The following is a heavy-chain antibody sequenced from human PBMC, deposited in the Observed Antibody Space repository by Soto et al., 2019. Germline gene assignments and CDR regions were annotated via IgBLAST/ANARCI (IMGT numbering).Heavy chain of an antibody. Sequence: GGSLRLSCAASGFTFSSYSMNWVRQASGKGLEWVSYISSSSSTIYYADSVKGRFTISRDNAKNSLYLQMNSLRDEDTAVYYCARDPGDSSGYYPDAFDIWGQGTMVTVSS. V-gene: IGHV3-48*02. CDR3: ARDPGDSSGYYPDAFDI. J-gene: IGHJ3*02. D-gene: IGHD3-22*01. CDR1: GFTFSSYS. CDR2: ISSSSSTI.